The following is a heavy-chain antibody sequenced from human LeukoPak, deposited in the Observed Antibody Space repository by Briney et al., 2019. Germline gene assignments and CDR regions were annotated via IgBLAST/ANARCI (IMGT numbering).Heavy chain of an antibody. CDR3: ARDSHCSSTSCYAPDY. CDR2: INPNSGGT. Sequence: ASVKVSCKASGYTFTGYYMHWVRQAPGQGLEWMGWINPNSGGTNYAQKFQGRVTMTRDTSISTAYMELSRLRSDDTAVYYCARDSHCSSTSCYAPDYWGQGTLVTVSS. J-gene: IGHJ4*02. V-gene: IGHV1-2*02. D-gene: IGHD2-2*01. CDR1: GYTFTGYY.